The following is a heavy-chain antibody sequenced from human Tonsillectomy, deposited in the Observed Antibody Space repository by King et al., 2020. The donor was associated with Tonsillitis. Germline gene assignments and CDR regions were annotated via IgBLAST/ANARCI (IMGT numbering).Heavy chain of an antibody. D-gene: IGHD4-17*01. J-gene: IGHJ3*02. CDR3: ARDGSNGDYLRTTGFDI. Sequence: VQLQESGPGLVKPSQTLSLTCTVSRGSISSGGYYWTWIRQHPGKGLEWIGYIYSTGSTNYSLSLRSRLTISVDTSKNQFSLGLSSVTAADTAVYYCARDGSNGDYLRTTGFDIWGQGTLVTVSS. V-gene: IGHV4-31*03. CDR1: RGSISSGGYY. CDR2: IYSTGST.